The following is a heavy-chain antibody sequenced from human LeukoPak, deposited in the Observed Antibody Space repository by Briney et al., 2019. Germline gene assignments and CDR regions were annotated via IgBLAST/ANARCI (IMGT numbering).Heavy chain of an antibody. CDR2: IYHSGST. CDR3: ARGASYDSDDAFDI. D-gene: IGHD3-3*01. V-gene: IGHV4-38-2*01. CDR1: GYSISSGYY. J-gene: IGHJ3*02. Sequence: PSETPSLTCAVSGYSISSGYYWGWIRQPPGKGLEWIGSIYHSGSTYYNPSLKSRVTISVDTSKNQFSLKLSSVTAADTAVYYCARGASYDSDDAFDIWGQGTMVTVSS.